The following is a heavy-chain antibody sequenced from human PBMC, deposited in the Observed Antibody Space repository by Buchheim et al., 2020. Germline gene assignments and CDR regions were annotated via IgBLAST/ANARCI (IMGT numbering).Heavy chain of an antibody. Sequence: QVQLVESGGGVVQPGRSLRLSCAASGFTFSSYAMHWVRQAPGKGLEWVAVISYDGSNQYYADSVKGRFTISRDNSKTTLYLQMNSLRAEDTAVYYCARDPREYQLRLGGGWFDPWGQGT. V-gene: IGHV3-30-3*01. D-gene: IGHD2-2*01. CDR2: ISYDGSNQ. CDR3: ARDPREYQLRLGGGWFDP. J-gene: IGHJ5*02. CDR1: GFTFSSYA.